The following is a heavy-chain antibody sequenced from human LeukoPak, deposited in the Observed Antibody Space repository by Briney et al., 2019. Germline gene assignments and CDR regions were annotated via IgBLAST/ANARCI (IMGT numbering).Heavy chain of an antibody. J-gene: IGHJ4*02. V-gene: IGHV3-23*01. CDR1: GFTFSRYW. Sequence: PGGSLRLSCAASGFTFSRYWMHWVRQAPGKGREGVSAISGSGGSTYYADSVKGRFTISRDNSKNTLYLQMNSLRAEDTAVYYCAKDRYSYGQYSGYDRYFDYWGQGPLVTVSS. CDR3: AKDRYSYGQYSGYDRYFDY. D-gene: IGHD5-12*01. CDR2: ISGSGGST.